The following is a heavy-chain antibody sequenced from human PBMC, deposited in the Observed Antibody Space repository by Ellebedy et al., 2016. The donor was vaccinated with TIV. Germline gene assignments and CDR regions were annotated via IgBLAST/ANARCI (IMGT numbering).Heavy chain of an antibody. V-gene: IGHV1-69*05. Sequence: SVKVSCXASGGTFSSYAISWVRQAPGQGLEWMGGIIPIFGTANYAQKFQGRVTMTRNTSISTAYMELSSLRSEDTAVYYCARAARSSSWYGFVGFGYWGQGTLVTVSS. J-gene: IGHJ4*02. CDR2: IIPIFGTA. D-gene: IGHD6-13*01. CDR3: ARAARSSSWYGFVGFGY. CDR1: GGTFSSYA.